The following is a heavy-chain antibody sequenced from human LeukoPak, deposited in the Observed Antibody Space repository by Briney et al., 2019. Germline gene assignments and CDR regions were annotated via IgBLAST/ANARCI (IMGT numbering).Heavy chain of an antibody. D-gene: IGHD7-27*01. J-gene: IGHJ4*02. CDR2: INPNSGGT. CDR3: AREVVELGALDY. V-gene: IGHV1-2*02. Sequence: GASVKVSCKASGYTFTGYYMHWVRQAPGQGLEWMGWINPNSGGTSYAQKFQGRVTMTRDTSISTAYMELSRLRSDDTAVYYCAREVVELGALDYWGQGTLVTVSS. CDR1: GYTFTGYY.